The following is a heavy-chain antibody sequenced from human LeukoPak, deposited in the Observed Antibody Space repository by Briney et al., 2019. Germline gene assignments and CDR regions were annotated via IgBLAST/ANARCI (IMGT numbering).Heavy chain of an antibody. D-gene: IGHD3-22*01. Sequence: SETLSLTCTVSGGSISDYYWSRIRQPPGRGLEWLGYIYYSGTTHYNPSLKSRVTMSVDTSKNQFSLKVSSVTAADTAVYFCARNYDRMDYWGQGTLVTVSS. CDR1: GGSISDYY. V-gene: IGHV4-59*01. J-gene: IGHJ4*02. CDR3: ARNYDRMDY. CDR2: IYYSGTT.